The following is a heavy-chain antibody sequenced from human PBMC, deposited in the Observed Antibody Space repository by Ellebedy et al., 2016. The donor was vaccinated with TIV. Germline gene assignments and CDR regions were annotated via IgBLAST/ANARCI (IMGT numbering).Heavy chain of an antibody. CDR2: MSVTGQTI. V-gene: IGHV3-11*01. D-gene: IGHD3-10*01. Sequence: SLKISCAASGFTFTDFLMTWVRQAPGKGLEWLSYMSVTGQTIFYADAVKGRFTISRDNANNLLFLEMNSLRVEDTAVYYCARLHAVGAYYLETWGQGALVTV. CDR3: ARLHAVGAYYLET. CDR1: GFTFTDFL. J-gene: IGHJ5*02.